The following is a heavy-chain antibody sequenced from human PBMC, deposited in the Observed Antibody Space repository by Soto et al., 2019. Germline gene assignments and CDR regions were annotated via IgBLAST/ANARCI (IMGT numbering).Heavy chain of an antibody. V-gene: IGHV3-33*01. Sequence: GGSLRLSCAASGFTFSSYGMHWVRQAPGKGLEWVAVIWYDGSNKYHADSVKGRFTISRDNSKNTLYLQMNSLRAEDTAVYYCARFNLLWFGELPDYWGQGTLVTVSS. D-gene: IGHD3-10*01. CDR3: ARFNLLWFGELPDY. CDR2: IWYDGSNK. CDR1: GFTFSSYG. J-gene: IGHJ4*02.